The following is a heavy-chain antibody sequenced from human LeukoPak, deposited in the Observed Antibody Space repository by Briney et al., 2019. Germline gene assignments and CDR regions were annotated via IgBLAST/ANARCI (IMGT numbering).Heavy chain of an antibody. CDR3: VGGKQRWLQSVRGDDAFDI. CDR2: MNPNSGNT. D-gene: IGHD5-24*01. CDR1: GSTFSSYA. V-gene: IGHV1-8*02. Sequence: ASVKASCKASGSTFSSYAISWVRQATGQGLEWMGWMNPNSGNTGYAQEFQGRVTMTRDTSISTAYMELSSLRSEDTAVYYCVGGKQRWLQSVRGDDAFDIWGQGTMVTVSS. J-gene: IGHJ3*02.